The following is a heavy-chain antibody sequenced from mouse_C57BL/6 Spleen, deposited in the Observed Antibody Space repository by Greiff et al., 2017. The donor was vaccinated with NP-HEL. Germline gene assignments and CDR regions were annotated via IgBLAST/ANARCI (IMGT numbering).Heavy chain of an antibody. CDR2: ISPNNGGN. J-gene: IGHJ1*03. V-gene: IGHV1-34*01. Sequence: EVQLQQSGPELVKPGASVKMSCKASGYTFTDYYMHWVKQSHGKSLEWIGYISPNNGGNGYNQKFTGKATLTVDKSSSTAYMELRSLTYDDFAVYDCAISWDERSFDVWGTGTTVTVSS. D-gene: IGHD4-1*01. CDR3: AISWDERSFDV. CDR1: GYTFTDYY.